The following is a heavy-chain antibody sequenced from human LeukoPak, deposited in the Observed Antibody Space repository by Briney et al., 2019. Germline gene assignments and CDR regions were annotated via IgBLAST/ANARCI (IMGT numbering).Heavy chain of an antibody. CDR2: ISYDGRNK. V-gene: IGHV3-30*18. CDR3: AKDLAGYSNDRDFGMDV. J-gene: IGHJ6*02. CDR1: GFTFNSYG. Sequence: GGSLRLSCGGSGFTFNSYGMHWVRQAPGKGLEWVAVISYDGRNKFYADPVKGRFTISRDNSKNTLYLQTNSLGAEDTALYHCAKDLAGYSNDRDFGMDVWGQGTLVTVSS. D-gene: IGHD4-11*01.